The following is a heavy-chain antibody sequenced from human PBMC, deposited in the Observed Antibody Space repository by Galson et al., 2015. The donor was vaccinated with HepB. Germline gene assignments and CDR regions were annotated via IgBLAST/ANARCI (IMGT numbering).Heavy chain of an antibody. Sequence: SLRLSCAASGFTFGDYAMSWFRQAPGKGLEWVGFIRSKAYGGTTEYAASVKGRFTISRDDSKSIAYLQMNSLKTEDTAVYYCTRDVGKDIVVVPARDGMDVWGQGTTVTVSS. CDR1: GFTFGDYA. D-gene: IGHD2-2*01. CDR3: TRDVGKDIVVVPARDGMDV. V-gene: IGHV3-49*03. J-gene: IGHJ6*02. CDR2: IRSKAYGGTT.